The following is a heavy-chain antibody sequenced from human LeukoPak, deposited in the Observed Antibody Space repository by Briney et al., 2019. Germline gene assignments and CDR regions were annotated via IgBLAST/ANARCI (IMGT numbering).Heavy chain of an antibody. D-gene: IGHD6-13*01. Sequence: GGSLRLSCAASGFTFSSYGMHWVRQAPGKGLEWVAVISYDGSNKYYADSVKVRFTISRDNSKNTLYLQMNSLRAEDTAVYYCAREPIAPAKNKYYFDYWGQGTLVTVSS. CDR1: GFTFSSYG. CDR2: ISYDGSNK. CDR3: AREPIAPAKNKYYFDY. V-gene: IGHV3-30*03. J-gene: IGHJ4*02.